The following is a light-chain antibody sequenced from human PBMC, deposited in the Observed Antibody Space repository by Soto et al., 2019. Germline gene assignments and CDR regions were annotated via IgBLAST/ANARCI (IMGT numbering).Light chain of an antibody. CDR1: QVINTW. CDR3: QHGGSFPLT. Sequence: DIQMTQSPSSVSASVADRVTITCRASQVINTWLAWYQQKPGNAPKLLIYDASTLQSGVPSRFSGSGSGTDFTLTISSLQPEDFATYYCQHGGSFPLTLGGGTKVEI. J-gene: IGKJ4*01. V-gene: IGKV1D-12*01. CDR2: DAS.